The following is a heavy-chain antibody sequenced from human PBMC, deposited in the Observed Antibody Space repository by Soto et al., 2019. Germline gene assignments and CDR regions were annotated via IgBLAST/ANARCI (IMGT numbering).Heavy chain of an antibody. J-gene: IGHJ6*03. Sequence: EVQLLESGGGLVQPGGSLRLSCAASGFTFSSYAMTWARQAPGKGLEWVSAISGSGANTYYEDSVKGRFTISRDNSKNTLYLQMNSLRAEDTAIYYCTRQPGYSGYGYPYYMDVWGKGTTVTVSS. D-gene: IGHD5-12*01. V-gene: IGHV3-23*01. CDR2: ISGSGANT. CDR3: TRQPGYSGYGYPYYMDV. CDR1: GFTFSSYA.